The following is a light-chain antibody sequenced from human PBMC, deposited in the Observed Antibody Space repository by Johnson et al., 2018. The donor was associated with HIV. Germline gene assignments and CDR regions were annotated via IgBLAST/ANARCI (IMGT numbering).Light chain of an antibody. CDR2: ENN. V-gene: IGLV1-51*02. J-gene: IGLJ1*01. Sequence: QSVLTQPPSVSAAPGQKVTISCSGSSSNIGNNYVSWYQQLPGTAPKLLISENNQRPSGVPYRFSGSKSGTSASLAISGLQAEDEADYYCGTWDSSLSAGVFGTGTKVTVL. CDR1: SSNIGNNY. CDR3: GTWDSSLSAGV.